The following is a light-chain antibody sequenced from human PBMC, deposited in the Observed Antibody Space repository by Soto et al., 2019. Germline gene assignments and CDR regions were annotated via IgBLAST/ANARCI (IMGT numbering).Light chain of an antibody. CDR3: KSYAGSNTYV. CDR1: KNDIGVYDF. CDR2: EVV. Sequence: QSVLTQRPSVSGSPGQSVTISCTGSKNDIGVYDFVSWYQHHPGKAPRLIIYEVVQRPSGVPDRFSGSKSGNTASLTVSGLQAADEADYFCKSYAGSNTYVFGSGTKVTVL. J-gene: IGLJ1*01. V-gene: IGLV2-8*01.